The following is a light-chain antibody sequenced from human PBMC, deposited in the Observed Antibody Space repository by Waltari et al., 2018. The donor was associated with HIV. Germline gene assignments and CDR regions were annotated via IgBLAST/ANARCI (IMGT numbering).Light chain of an antibody. J-gene: IGKJ5*01. V-gene: IGKV3-15*01. Sequence: EIVMTQSPATLSVSPGERATVSCRASQSIASNLAWYQQKPGQAPRLLIHGASTRATGIPARFSGSGSGTEFTLTISSLQSEYFAVYYCQQYNNWPITFGQGTRLEIK. CDR1: QSIASN. CDR3: QQYNNWPIT. CDR2: GAS.